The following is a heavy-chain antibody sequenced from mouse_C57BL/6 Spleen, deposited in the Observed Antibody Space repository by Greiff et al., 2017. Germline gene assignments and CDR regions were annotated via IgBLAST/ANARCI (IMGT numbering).Heavy chain of an antibody. CDR3: ARVHYYGSSYWYFDV. Sequence: EVQLVESEGGLVQPGSSMKLSCTASGFTFSDYYMAWVRQVPEKGLEWVANINYDGSSTYYLDSLKSRFIISRDNAKNILYLQMSSLKSEDTATYYCARVHYYGSSYWYFDVWGTGTTVTVSS. CDR1: GFTFSDYY. J-gene: IGHJ1*03. D-gene: IGHD1-1*01. CDR2: INYDGSST. V-gene: IGHV5-16*01.